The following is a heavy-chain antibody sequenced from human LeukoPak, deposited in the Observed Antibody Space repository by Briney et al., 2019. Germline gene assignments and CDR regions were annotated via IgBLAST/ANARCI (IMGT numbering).Heavy chain of an antibody. CDR1: GYSISSGYY. V-gene: IGHV4-38-2*02. CDR2: IYHSGST. CDR3: ARDVRYWYFDL. J-gene: IGHJ2*01. D-gene: IGHD2-8*01. Sequence: PSETLSLTCTVSGYSISSGYYWGWIRQPPGKGLEWIWSIYHSGSTYYNPALKSRVTTSVDTSKNQFSLKLNSVTAADTAVYYCARDVRYWYFDLWGRGTLVTASS.